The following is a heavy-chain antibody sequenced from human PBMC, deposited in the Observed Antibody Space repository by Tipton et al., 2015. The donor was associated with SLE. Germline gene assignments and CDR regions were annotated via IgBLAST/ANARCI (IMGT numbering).Heavy chain of an antibody. CDR1: GFTVSSNY. CDR3: ARGRGRAVANAFDI. J-gene: IGHJ3*02. Sequence: QLVQSGGGLVQPGGSLRLSCAASGFTVSSNYMSWVRQAPGKGLEWVSVIYSGGSTYYADSVKGRFTISRDNSKNTLYLQMNSLRAEDTAVYYCARGRGRAVANAFDIWGQGTMVTVSS. V-gene: IGHV3-66*02. CDR2: IYSGGST.